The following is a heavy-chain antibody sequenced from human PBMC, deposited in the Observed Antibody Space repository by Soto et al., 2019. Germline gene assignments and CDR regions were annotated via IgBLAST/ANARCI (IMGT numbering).Heavy chain of an antibody. J-gene: IGHJ4*02. CDR2: VYYRGRG. D-gene: IGHD2-8*01. Sequence: SETLSLTCTVSGGSVSNSNYYWGWIRHSPGKGLEWIGSVYYRGRGYSKSSVKSRVTISVDTSKNQFSLNLNSVTASDTAVYYCVSQRTSVLTQAYFDYWGPGALVTVSS. V-gene: IGHV4-39*01. CDR3: VSQRTSVLTQAYFDY. CDR1: GGSVSNSNYY.